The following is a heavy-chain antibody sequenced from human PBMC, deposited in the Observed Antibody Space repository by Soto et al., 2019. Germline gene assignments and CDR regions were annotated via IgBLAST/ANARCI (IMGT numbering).Heavy chain of an antibody. Sequence: SETLSLTCTVSGGSISSYYWSWIRQPPGKGLEWFGYIYYSGSTNYNPSLKSRVTLSVDTSKNLFSLKLSSLTAADTAVYYCAREAHHSSGWYPLYFDYWGQGTLVTVSS. J-gene: IGHJ4*02. V-gene: IGHV4-59*01. CDR1: GGSISSYY. D-gene: IGHD6-19*01. CDR2: IYYSGST. CDR3: AREAHHSSGWYPLYFDY.